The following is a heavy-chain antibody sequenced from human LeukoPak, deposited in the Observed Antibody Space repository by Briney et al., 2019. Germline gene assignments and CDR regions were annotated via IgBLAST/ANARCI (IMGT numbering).Heavy chain of an antibody. CDR1: GGSISSYY. Sequence: PSETLSLTXTVSGGSISSYYWSWIRQPPGKGLEWIGYIYYSGSTNYNPSLKSRVTISVDTSKNQFSLKLSSVTAADTAVYYCARYTGGYDAFDIWGQGTMVTVSS. D-gene: IGHD5-12*01. J-gene: IGHJ3*02. V-gene: IGHV4-59*01. CDR2: IYYSGST. CDR3: ARYTGGYDAFDI.